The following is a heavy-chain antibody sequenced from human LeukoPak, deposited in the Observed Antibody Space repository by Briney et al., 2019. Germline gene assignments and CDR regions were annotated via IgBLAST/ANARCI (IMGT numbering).Heavy chain of an antibody. D-gene: IGHD1-26*01. Sequence: GGSLRLSCAASGFTFSDHFLDWVRQAPGKGLEWVGRTRNKANSYITEHAASVKGRFTISRDDSKNSLYLQMSSLKTDDTAMYYCASIRGTFGYWGQGTLVTVSS. J-gene: IGHJ4*02. V-gene: IGHV3-72*01. CDR3: ASIRGTFGY. CDR2: TRNKANSYIT. CDR1: GFTFSDHF.